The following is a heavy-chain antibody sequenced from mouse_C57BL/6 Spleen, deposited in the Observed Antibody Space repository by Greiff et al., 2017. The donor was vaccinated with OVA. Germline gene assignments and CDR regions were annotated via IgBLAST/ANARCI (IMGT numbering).Heavy chain of an antibody. V-gene: IGHV7-3*01. CDR2: IRNKANGYTT. CDR1: GFTFTDYY. J-gene: IGHJ4*01. Sequence: EVKVEESGGGLVQPGGSLSLSCAASGFTFTDYYMSWVRQPPGKALEWVGFIRNKANGYTTEYSASVKGRFTISRDNSQSILYLQMNALRAEDSATYYCARSYYAMDYWGQGTSVTVSS. CDR3: ARSYYAMDY.